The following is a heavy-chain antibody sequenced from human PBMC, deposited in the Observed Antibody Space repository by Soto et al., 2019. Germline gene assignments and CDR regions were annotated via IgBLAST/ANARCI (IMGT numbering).Heavy chain of an antibody. D-gene: IGHD2-21*02. Sequence: SVKVSCKASGYTFTSYGMHWVRQAPGQGLEWMGRIIPILGIANYAQKFQGRVTITADKSTSTAYMELSSLRSEDTAVYYCARGNIVVVTAIPVEYFQHWGQGTLVTVSS. J-gene: IGHJ1*01. CDR1: GYTFTSYG. CDR3: ARGNIVVVTAIPVEYFQH. V-gene: IGHV1-69*04. CDR2: IIPILGIA.